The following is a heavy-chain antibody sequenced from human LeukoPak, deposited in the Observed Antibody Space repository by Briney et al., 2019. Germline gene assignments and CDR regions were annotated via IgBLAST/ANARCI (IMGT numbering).Heavy chain of an antibody. Sequence: GGSLRLSCAASGFTFSNYWMGWVRQAPGKGLEWVSIITGSGGSSYYADSVKGRFTISRDNSKNTLYLQMNSLRAEDTAVYYCAKRGILTGYRYYFDYWGQGTLVTVSS. D-gene: IGHD3-9*01. V-gene: IGHV3-23*01. CDR1: GFTFSNYW. J-gene: IGHJ4*02. CDR3: AKRGILTGYRYYFDY. CDR2: ITGSGGSS.